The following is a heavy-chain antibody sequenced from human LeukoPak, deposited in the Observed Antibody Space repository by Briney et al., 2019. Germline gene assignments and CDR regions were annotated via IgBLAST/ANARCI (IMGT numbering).Heavy chain of an antibody. V-gene: IGHV1-69*13. D-gene: IGHD6-13*01. CDR3: AKEAAAGTRYYYYGMDV. CDR2: IIPIFGTA. J-gene: IGHJ6*02. Sequence: SVKVSCKASGGTFSSYAISWVRQAPGQGLEWMGGIIPIFGTANYAQKFQGRVTITADESTSTAYMELRSLRSDDTAVYYCAKEAAAGTRYYYYGMDVWGQGTTVTVSS. CDR1: GGTFSSYA.